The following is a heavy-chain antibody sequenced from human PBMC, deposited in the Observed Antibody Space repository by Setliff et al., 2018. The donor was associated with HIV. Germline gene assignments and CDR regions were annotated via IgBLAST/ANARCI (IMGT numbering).Heavy chain of an antibody. D-gene: IGHD3-22*01. Sequence: ASAQVSCQASGYTFTAYYMHWVLQAPGQGLEWMGIINPSGGGANLAQKFQGRVTMTRDTSTSTVYMELNSLRSEDTAVYYCARVHDGTTTGAFDIWGQGTLVTVSS. CDR2: INPSGGGA. V-gene: IGHV1-46*01. CDR1: GYTFTAYY. CDR3: ARVHDGTTTGAFDI. J-gene: IGHJ3*02.